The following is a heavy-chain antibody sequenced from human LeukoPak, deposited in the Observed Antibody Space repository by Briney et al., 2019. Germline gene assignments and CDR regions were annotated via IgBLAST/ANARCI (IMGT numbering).Heavy chain of an antibody. CDR1: GDSVSSYY. CDR3: ARTGSTVTMLYPFDH. CDR2: IYVSGSL. D-gene: IGHD4-17*01. V-gene: IGHV4-4*07. J-gene: IGHJ4*02. Sequence: PSETLSLTCTVSGDSVSSYYWSWIRQPAGKGLEWIGRIYVSGSLNYNPSLKSRVSISVDTSKNQFSLKLSSVTAADTAVYYCARTGSTVTMLYPFDHWGQGTLVTVSS.